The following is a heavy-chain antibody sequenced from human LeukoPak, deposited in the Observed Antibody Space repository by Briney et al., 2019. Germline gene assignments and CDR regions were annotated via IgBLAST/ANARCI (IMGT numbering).Heavy chain of an antibody. J-gene: IGHJ6*03. V-gene: IGHV1-2*02. CDR3: ARANGYSYGYYYYYMDV. D-gene: IGHD5-18*01. CDR2: INPNSGGT. CDR1: GYTFNGYY. Sequence: ASVKVSCKASGYTFNGYYKHWVRQAPGQGLEWMGWINPNSGGTNYAQKFQGRVTMTRDTSISTAYMELSRLRSDDTAVYYCARANGYSYGYYYYYMDVWGKGTTVTISS.